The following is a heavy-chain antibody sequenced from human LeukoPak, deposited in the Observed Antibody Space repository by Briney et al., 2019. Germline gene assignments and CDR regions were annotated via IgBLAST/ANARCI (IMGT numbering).Heavy chain of an antibody. V-gene: IGHV3-33*01. D-gene: IGHD2-2*01. Sequence: PGRSLRLSCAASGFTFSSYGTHWVRQAPGKGLEWVAVIWYDGSNKYYADSVKGRFTISRDNSKNTLYLQMNSLRAEDTAVYYCASHCSSTSCSDYWGQGTLVTVSS. J-gene: IGHJ4*02. CDR1: GFTFSSYG. CDR3: ASHCSSTSCSDY. CDR2: IWYDGSNK.